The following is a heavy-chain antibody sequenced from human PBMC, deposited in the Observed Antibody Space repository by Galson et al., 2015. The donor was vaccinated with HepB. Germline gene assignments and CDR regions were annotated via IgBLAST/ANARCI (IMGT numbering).Heavy chain of an antibody. D-gene: IGHD2-8*01. CDR2: MNPNSGNT. Sequence: SVKVSCKASGYTFTSYDINWVRQATGQGLEWMGWMNPNSGNTGYAQKFQGRVTMTRNTSISTAYMELSSLRSEDTAVYYCARERRFTNGVCYKYYGMDVWGQGTTVTVSS. J-gene: IGHJ6*02. CDR3: ARERRFTNGVCYKYYGMDV. V-gene: IGHV1-8*01. CDR1: GYTFTSYD.